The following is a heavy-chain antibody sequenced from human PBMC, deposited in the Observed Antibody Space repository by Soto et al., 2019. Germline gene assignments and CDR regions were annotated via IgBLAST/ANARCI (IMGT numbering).Heavy chain of an antibody. CDR3: ARAGVDTAMVTEGYYYYYYMDV. J-gene: IGHJ6*03. Sequence: SETLSLTCTVSGGSISSSSYYWGWIRQPPGKGLEWIGSIYYSGSTYYNPSLKSRVTISVDTSKNQFSLKLSSVTAADTAVYYCARAGVDTAMVTEGYYYYYYMDVWGKGTTVTVSS. V-gene: IGHV4-39*07. D-gene: IGHD5-18*01. CDR2: IYYSGST. CDR1: GGSISSSSYY.